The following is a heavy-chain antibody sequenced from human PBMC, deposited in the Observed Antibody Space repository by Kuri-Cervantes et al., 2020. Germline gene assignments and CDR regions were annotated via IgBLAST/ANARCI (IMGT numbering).Heavy chain of an antibody. CDR3: AKGGGVNYDSSGYWTPRAFDI. CDR1: GFTFNTYI. J-gene: IGHJ3*02. D-gene: IGHD3-22*01. Sequence: GGSLRLSCVASGFTFNTYIMHWVRQVPGKGLVWVSRIDSDGSKTHYADSVKGRFTISRDNAKNTLYLQMNSLRAEDTAVYYCAKGGGVNYDSSGYWTPRAFDICGQGTMVTVSS. V-gene: IGHV3-74*01. CDR2: IDSDGSKT.